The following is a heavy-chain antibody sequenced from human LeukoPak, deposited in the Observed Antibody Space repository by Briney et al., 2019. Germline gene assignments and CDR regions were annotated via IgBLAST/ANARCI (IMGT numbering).Heavy chain of an antibody. D-gene: IGHD1-14*01. J-gene: IGHJ4*02. CDR3: ARDSPGPLAHFDY. CDR1: GGSFSGYY. CDR2: IYSGGRT. V-gene: IGHV3-66*01. Sequence: PSETLSLTCAVYGGSFSGYYMSWVRQAPGKGLEWVSVIYSGGRTYYADSVKGRFTISRDNSKNTLYLQMNSLRAEDTAVYYCARDSPGPLAHFDYWGQGTLVTVSS.